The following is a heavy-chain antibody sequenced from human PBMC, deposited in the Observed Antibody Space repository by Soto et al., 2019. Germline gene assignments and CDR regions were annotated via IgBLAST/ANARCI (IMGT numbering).Heavy chain of an antibody. Sequence: TLSLTCTVSGAPINSDYWSWIRQSPGKGLEWIGYIYHIGSTDYNPSLKSRVTISIDTSKNQLSLNLRSVSAADTAVYYCGRGRGEFDAWGQGTPVTVSS. J-gene: IGHJ5*02. V-gene: IGHV4-59*12. CDR3: GRGRGEFDA. D-gene: IGHD2-21*01. CDR2: IYHIGST. CDR1: GAPINSDY.